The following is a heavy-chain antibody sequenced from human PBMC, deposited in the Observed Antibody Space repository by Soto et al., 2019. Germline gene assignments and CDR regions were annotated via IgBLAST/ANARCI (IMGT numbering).Heavy chain of an antibody. Sequence: VQLVESGGGVAQPGRSLRLSCAVSGFTFSDYGMHWVRQAPGKGLAWVAVVSYDGSYKYYADSVKGRFTVSRDLSGNTLFLQMNSLRLEDTAVYFCAKEMYPRTVLDSSSPWGDYWGQGTLVAVSS. J-gene: IGHJ4*02. CDR1: GFTFSDYG. V-gene: IGHV3-30*18. D-gene: IGHD6-6*01. CDR2: VSYDGSYK. CDR3: AKEMYPRTVLDSSSPWGDY.